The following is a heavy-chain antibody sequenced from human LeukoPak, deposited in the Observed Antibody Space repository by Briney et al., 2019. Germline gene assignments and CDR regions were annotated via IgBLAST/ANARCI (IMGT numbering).Heavy chain of an antibody. J-gene: IGHJ4*02. CDR3: AREGGPYRPLDY. CDR2: VHLSGRT. CDR1: GGSISTTNW. Sequence: SETLSLTCGVSGGSISTTNWWTWVRQPPGEGLEWIGEVHLSGRTHYNPSLESRVTMSVDMSENHISLRLTSVTAADTAVYYCAREGGPYRPLDYSGQGTLVTVSS. V-gene: IGHV4-4*02.